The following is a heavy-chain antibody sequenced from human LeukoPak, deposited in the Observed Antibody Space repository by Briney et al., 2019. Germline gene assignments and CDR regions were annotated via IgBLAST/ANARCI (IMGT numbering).Heavy chain of an antibody. J-gene: IGHJ3*01. CDR3: ASDSISMNAFDA. Sequence: PSETLPLTCTVSGGSFTTHYWSWIRQPPGKELEWIGYISYIGSTNYNPSLKSRVTISIDTSKNEVSLMLTSVTAADTAVYYCASDSISMNAFDAWGQGTMVTVSS. V-gene: IGHV4-59*11. CDR2: ISYIGST. D-gene: IGHD3-22*01. CDR1: GGSFTTHY.